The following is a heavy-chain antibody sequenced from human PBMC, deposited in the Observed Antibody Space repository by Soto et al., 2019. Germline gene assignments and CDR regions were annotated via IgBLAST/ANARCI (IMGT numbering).Heavy chain of an antibody. D-gene: IGHD5-12*01. J-gene: IGHJ3*02. V-gene: IGHV4-39*01. CDR3: ASGYSGYDYGPGIAVTLTDAFDI. CDR1: GGSISSSSYY. CDR2: IYYSGST. Sequence: SQTLSLTCTVSGGSISSSSYYWGWIRQPPGKGLEWIGSIYYSGSTYYNPSLKSRVTISVDTSKNQFSLKLSSVTAADTAVYYCASGYSGYDYGPGIAVTLTDAFDIWGQGTMVTVSS.